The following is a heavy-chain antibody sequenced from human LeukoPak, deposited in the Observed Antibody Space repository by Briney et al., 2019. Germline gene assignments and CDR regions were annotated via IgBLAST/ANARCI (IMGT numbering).Heavy chain of an antibody. CDR1: GGSINNYY. V-gene: IGHV4-4*07. CDR3: ARDYGDYHDAFDI. J-gene: IGHJ3*02. Sequence: SETLSLTCTVSGGSINNYYWSWIRQPAEKGLEWIGRMHPSGSTNYNPSLKSRVTISVDTSKNQFSLKLSSVTAADTAVYYCARDYGDYHDAFDIWGQGTMVTVSS. CDR2: MHPSGST. D-gene: IGHD4-17*01.